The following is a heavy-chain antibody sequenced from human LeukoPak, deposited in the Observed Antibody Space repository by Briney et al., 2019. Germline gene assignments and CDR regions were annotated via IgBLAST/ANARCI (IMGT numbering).Heavy chain of an antibody. CDR2: INWNGGST. V-gene: IGHV3-20*04. CDR1: GFTFDDYG. D-gene: IGHD2-2*01. Sequence: GGSLRLSCAASGFTFDDYGMSWVRQAPGKGLEWVSGINWNGGSTVYADSVKGRFTISRDNAKNSLYLQMNSLRAEDTALYYCARDKAGGRIVVVPACFDYWGQGTLVTVSS. CDR3: ARDKAGGRIVVVPACFDY. J-gene: IGHJ4*02.